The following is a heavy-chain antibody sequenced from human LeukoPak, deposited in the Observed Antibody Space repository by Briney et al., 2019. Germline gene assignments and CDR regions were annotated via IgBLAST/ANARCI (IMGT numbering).Heavy chain of an antibody. CDR3: ARDGSLPDY. J-gene: IGHJ4*02. Sequence: GGSLRLSCAASGFTFSSYWMHCVRQAPGKGLVWVSRIYSDGISTGYAESVKGRFTISRDNAKNTLYLQMNSLRAEATAVYYCARDGSLPDYWGQGTLVTVSS. V-gene: IGHV3-74*01. CDR2: IYSDGIST. CDR1: GFTFSSYW.